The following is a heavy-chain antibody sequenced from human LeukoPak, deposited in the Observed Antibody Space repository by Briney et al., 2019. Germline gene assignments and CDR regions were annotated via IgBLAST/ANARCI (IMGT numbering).Heavy chain of an antibody. CDR3: ARDQVVVVPSTNRRDYYGMDV. J-gene: IGHJ6*02. CDR1: GFTFRNHA. D-gene: IGHD2-2*01. Sequence: GRSLRLSCAASGFTFRNHAMHWVRQSPGKGLEWVAVISYDGSNKYYADSVQGRFIISRDLSKNMLYLQMDRLRAEDTALYYCARDQVVVVPSTNRRDYYGMDVWGQGTTVTVSS. V-gene: IGHV3-30*04. CDR2: ISYDGSNK.